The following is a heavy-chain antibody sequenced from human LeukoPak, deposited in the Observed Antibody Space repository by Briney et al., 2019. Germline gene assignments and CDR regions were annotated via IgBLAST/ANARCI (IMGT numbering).Heavy chain of an antibody. D-gene: IGHD5-18*01. J-gene: IGHJ4*02. CDR2: IKQDGSEN. CDR1: GFTFSSYW. CDR3: ATGYSYAHY. Sequence: PGGSLRLSCAASGFTFSSYWMSWVRQAPGKGLEWVANIKQDGSENYYVDSVKGRLTISRDNAKNSLYLQMNSLRAEDTAVYYCATGYSYAHYWGQGTLVTVSS. V-gene: IGHV3-7*01.